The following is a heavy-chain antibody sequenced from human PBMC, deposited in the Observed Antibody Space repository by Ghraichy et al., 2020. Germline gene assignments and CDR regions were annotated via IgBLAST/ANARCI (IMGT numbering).Heavy chain of an antibody. J-gene: IGHJ4*02. CDR3: ARGPVGAAYYFDY. CDR1: GFTFSSYS. Sequence: GGSLRLSCAASGFTFSSYSMNWVRQAPGKGLEWVSSISSSSSYIYYADSVKGRFTISRDNAKNSLYLQMNSLRAEDTAVYYCARGPVGAAYYFDYWGQGTLVTVSS. D-gene: IGHD1-26*01. CDR2: ISSSSSYI. V-gene: IGHV3-21*01.